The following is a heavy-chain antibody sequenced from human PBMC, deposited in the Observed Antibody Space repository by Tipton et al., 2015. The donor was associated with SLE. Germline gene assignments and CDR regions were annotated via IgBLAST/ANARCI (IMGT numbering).Heavy chain of an antibody. Sequence: TLSLTCTVSGGSISSGYYWGWIRQPPGKGLEWIGSIYHSGSTYYNPSLKSRVTISVDTSKNQFSLKLSSVTAADTAVYYCARENPLRFGSSGGAFDIWGQGTMVTVSS. D-gene: IGHD3-10*01. CDR3: ARENPLRFGSSGGAFDI. J-gene: IGHJ3*02. CDR2: IYHSGST. V-gene: IGHV4-38-2*02. CDR1: GGSISSGYY.